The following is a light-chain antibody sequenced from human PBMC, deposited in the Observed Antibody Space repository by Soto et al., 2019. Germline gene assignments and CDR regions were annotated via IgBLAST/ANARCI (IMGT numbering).Light chain of an antibody. CDR2: DAS. J-gene: IGKJ2*01. V-gene: IGKV3-15*01. CDR3: QQYNNWPPYT. Sequence: EIVLTQSPATLSVSPGERVTLSCRPSQSVDSNLAWYQQKPGQAPRLLIYDASTRATGIPARFSGSGSGTEYPLTISSLQSEDFAVYFCQQYNNWPPYTFGQGTNLEIK. CDR1: QSVDSN.